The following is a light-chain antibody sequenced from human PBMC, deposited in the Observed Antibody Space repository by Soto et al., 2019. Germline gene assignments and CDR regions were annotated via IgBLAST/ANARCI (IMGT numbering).Light chain of an antibody. CDR1: QSLVYSDGITY. CDR3: MQGSHWPPL. CDR2: KVS. V-gene: IGKV2-30*01. J-gene: IGKJ3*01. Sequence: VMLTQSPLTLPVTLGQPASISCRSSQSLVYSDGITYLNWFHQRPGQSPRRLIYKVSNRDSGVLDRFSGSGSGTDFTLEISRVEAEDVGVYYCMQGSHWPPLFGPGTKVEI.